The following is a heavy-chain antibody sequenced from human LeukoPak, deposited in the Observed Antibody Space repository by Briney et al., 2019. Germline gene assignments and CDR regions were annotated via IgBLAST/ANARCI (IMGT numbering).Heavy chain of an antibody. J-gene: IGHJ4*02. Sequence: SETLSLTCTVSGGSINNYYWNWIRQPPGKGLEWIGEITHSGSTNYNPSLESRVTLSVDTSKNQFSLKMKSLTAADTAMYYCARAQGTVAIDYWGQGTLVTVSS. D-gene: IGHD5-12*01. V-gene: IGHV4-34*01. CDR2: ITHSGST. CDR1: GGSINNYY. CDR3: ARAQGTVAIDY.